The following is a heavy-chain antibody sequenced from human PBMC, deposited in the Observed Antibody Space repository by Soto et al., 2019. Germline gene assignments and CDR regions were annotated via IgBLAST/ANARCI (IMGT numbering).Heavy chain of an antibody. CDR1: GGTFSSYA. D-gene: IGHD3-22*01. CDR3: ARAFYYYDSSGYYFAYYYGMDV. Sequence: ASVKVSCKASGGTFSSYAISRVRQAPGQGLEWMGGIIPIFGTANYAQKFQGRVTITADESTSTAYMELSSLRSEDTAVYYCARAFYYYDSSGYYFAYYYGMDVWGQGTTVTVSS. J-gene: IGHJ6*02. V-gene: IGHV1-69*13. CDR2: IIPIFGTA.